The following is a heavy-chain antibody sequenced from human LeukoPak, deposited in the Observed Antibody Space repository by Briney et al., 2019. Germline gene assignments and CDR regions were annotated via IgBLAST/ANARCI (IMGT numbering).Heavy chain of an antibody. CDR1: GFTFDDYA. CDR3: ARDLYRIVVVPHYFDY. V-gene: IGHV3-9*01. J-gene: IGHJ4*02. D-gene: IGHD3-22*01. CDR2: ISWNSGSI. Sequence: GGSLRLSCAASGFTFDDYAMHWVRQAPGKGLEWVSGISWNSGSIGYADSVKGRFTISRDNAKNSLYLQMNSLRAEDTAVYYCARDLYRIVVVPHYFDYWGQGTLVTVSS.